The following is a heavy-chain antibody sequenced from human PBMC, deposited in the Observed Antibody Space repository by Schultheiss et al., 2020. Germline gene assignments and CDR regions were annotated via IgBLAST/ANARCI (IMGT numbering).Heavy chain of an antibody. CDR3: ARRGVLRFLEWVHEAFDI. J-gene: IGHJ3*02. CDR1: GFTFSSYG. Sequence: GGSLRLSCAASGFTFSSYGMHWVRQAPGKGLEWVANIKQDGSEKYYVDSVKGRFTISRDNAKNSLYLQMNSLRAEDTAVYYCARRGVLRFLEWVHEAFDIWGQGTMVTVSS. D-gene: IGHD3-3*01. V-gene: IGHV3-7*03. CDR2: IKQDGSEK.